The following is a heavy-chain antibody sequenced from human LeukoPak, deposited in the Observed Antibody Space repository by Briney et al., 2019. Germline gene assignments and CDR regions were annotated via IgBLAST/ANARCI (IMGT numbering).Heavy chain of an antibody. CDR3: AREGYYGSGSPPSLYFDY. J-gene: IGHJ4*02. D-gene: IGHD3-10*01. CDR1: GFTFRSYV. CDR2: TSSDLNVK. V-gene: IGHV3-30-3*01. Sequence: GGSLRLSCAASGFTFRSYVIHWVRQAPGKGLEWVAVTSSDLNVKLYADSVKGRFTISRDNSRSTLYLQMNSLRPEDTAIYYCAREGYYGSGSPPSLYFDYWGQGTLVTVSS.